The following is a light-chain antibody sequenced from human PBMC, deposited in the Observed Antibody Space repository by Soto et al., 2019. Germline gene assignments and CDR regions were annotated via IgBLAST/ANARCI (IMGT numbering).Light chain of an antibody. CDR3: QQSNSWWT. Sequence: DTQMTQSPSTLSASVGDRVTITCRASQSISRWMAWYQQKPGKPPSLLIYEASNLENGVPSRFSGSGSGTEFSLTISSLQPDYSATYYCQQSNSWWTFLHGTKVDI. J-gene: IGKJ1*01. CDR1: QSISRW. CDR2: EAS. V-gene: IGKV1-5*03.